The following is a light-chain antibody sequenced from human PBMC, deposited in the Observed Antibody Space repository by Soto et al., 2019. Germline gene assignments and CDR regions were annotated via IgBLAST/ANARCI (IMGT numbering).Light chain of an antibody. J-gene: IGKJ3*01. V-gene: IGKV2-30*01. CDR1: ESLVYSDGDTY. Sequence: DVTLTQSPLSLPVTLGQPASISCRSSESLVYSDGDTYLNRFHQRPGQSPRRLIYKVSDRDSGVPDIFGGSGSGAEFTLKIRRVEAEDVGVYFCMQGRNSPPTFGPGTRLETK. CDR2: KVS. CDR3: MQGRNSPPT.